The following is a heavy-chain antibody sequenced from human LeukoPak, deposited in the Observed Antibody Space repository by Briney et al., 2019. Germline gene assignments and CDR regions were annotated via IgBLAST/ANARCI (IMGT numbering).Heavy chain of an antibody. D-gene: IGHD3-10*01. CDR3: ARGGVVTGNKYALEY. CDR2: ISYDGTDE. Sequence: GGSLRLSCTASGFVFSYYAMHWVRQAPGKGLEWVAIISYDGTDENFADSVEGRFTISRDNSMNTLYLQMNSLRPEDAAVYFCARGGVVTGNKYALEYWGQGILVTVSS. J-gene: IGHJ4*02. V-gene: IGHV3-30*01. CDR1: GFVFSYYA.